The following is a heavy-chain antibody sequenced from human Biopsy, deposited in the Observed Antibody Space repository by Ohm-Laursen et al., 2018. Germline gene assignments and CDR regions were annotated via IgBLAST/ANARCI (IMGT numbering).Heavy chain of an antibody. Sequence: TLSLTCTVSGDSIRNYYWSWIRQAAGKGLEWIGRIYPGGGTIYNPSLQSRVTISVDTSKNHFSLRLRSVTPADTAIYYCARDRGYYSDRTVPGYFDLWGRGTLVTVSS. CDR2: IYPGGGT. V-gene: IGHV4-4*07. D-gene: IGHD3-22*01. CDR1: GDSIRNYY. J-gene: IGHJ2*01. CDR3: ARDRGYYSDRTVPGYFDL.